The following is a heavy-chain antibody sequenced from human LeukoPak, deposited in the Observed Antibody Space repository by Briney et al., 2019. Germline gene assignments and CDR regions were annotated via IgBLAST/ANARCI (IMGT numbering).Heavy chain of an antibody. D-gene: IGHD3-9*01. CDR1: GVSISSSEW. J-gene: IGHJ4*02. CDR3: GKTDIYFNPIDY. Sequence: SETLSLTCAVSGVSISSSEWWIWVRQPPGQGLEWIGESHRDGRTRYNPSLKSRVTMSIDYSKNQFSLKVSSVTAADTAIYYCGKTDIYFNPIDYWGPGSLVTVSS. V-gene: IGHV4-4*02. CDR2: SHRDGRT.